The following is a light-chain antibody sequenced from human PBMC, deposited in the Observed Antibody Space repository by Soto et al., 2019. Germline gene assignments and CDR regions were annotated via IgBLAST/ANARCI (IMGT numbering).Light chain of an antibody. CDR3: QQYKNGLLT. J-gene: IGKJ5*01. CDR2: CAS. V-gene: IGKV3-15*01. Sequence: IVLTQSASTLSVSPGESATLSCRASQSVXSNFGWYQQKPGQAPRVLXDCASTRATGSPARLSGSGSGTEFTLTISSLHSEDFAVYYCQQYKNGLLTFGQGTRLEIK. CDR1: QSVXSN.